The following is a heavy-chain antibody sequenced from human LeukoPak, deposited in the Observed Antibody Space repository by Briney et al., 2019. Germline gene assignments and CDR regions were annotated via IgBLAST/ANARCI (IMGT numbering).Heavy chain of an antibody. CDR1: GYTFTGYY. J-gene: IGHJ4*02. CDR3: ARDEYYYDSSGYYRSDY. CDR2: INPNSGGT. Sequence: ASVKVSCKAFGYTFTGYYMHWVRQAPGQGLEWMGWINPNSGGTNYAQKFQGRVTMTRDTSISTAYMELSRLRSDDTAVYYCARDEYYYDSSGYYRSDYWGQGTLVTVSS. D-gene: IGHD3-22*01. V-gene: IGHV1-2*02.